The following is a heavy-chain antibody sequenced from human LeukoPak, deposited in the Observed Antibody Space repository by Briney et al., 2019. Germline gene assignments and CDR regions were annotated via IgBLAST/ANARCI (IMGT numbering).Heavy chain of an antibody. D-gene: IGHD2-21*02. Sequence: ASVKVSCKASGYTFTSYYMHWVRQAPGQGLEWMGVINPSGGSTSYAQKFQGRVTMTRDTSTSTVYMELSSLRSEDTAVYYCARVSPGCGGDCYVAFDIWGQGTMVTVSS. J-gene: IGHJ3*02. CDR2: INPSGGST. V-gene: IGHV1-46*01. CDR3: ARVSPGCGGDCYVAFDI. CDR1: GYTFTSYY.